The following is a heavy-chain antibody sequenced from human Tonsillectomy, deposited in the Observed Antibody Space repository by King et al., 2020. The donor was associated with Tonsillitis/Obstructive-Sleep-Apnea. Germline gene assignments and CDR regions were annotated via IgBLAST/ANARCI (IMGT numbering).Heavy chain of an antibody. V-gene: IGHV3-49*04. J-gene: IGHJ5*02. D-gene: IGHD2-2*01. Sequence: ESGGGLVQPGRSLRLSCTASGFSFGDYAVSWVRQAPGKGLEWVGFIRSKAYGGTTEYAASVKGRFSISRDDSKTIAYLQMNSLKTEDTAVYYCTRVAGFVIVPAAREGWFDPWGQGTLVTVSS. CDR1: GFSFGDYA. CDR3: TRVAGFVIVPAAREGWFDP. CDR2: IRSKAYGGTT.